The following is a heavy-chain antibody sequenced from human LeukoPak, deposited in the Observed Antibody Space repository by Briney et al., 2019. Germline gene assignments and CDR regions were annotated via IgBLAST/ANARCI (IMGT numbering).Heavy chain of an antibody. D-gene: IGHD5-18*01. CDR2: IKQDGSEK. CDR3: ARVRWAGGYSYGLFDY. J-gene: IGHJ4*02. V-gene: IGHV3-7*03. CDR1: GFTFSSYW. Sequence: GGSLRLSCAASGFTFSSYWMSWVRQAPGKGLEWVANIKQDGSEKYYVDSVKGRFTISRGNAKNSLYLQMNSLRAEDTAVYYCARVRWAGGYSYGLFDYWGQGTLVTVSS.